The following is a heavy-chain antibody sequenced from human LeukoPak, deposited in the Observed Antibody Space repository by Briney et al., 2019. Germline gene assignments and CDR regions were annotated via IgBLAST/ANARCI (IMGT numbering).Heavy chain of an antibody. D-gene: IGHD4-17*01. J-gene: IGHJ5*02. CDR2: INPSGGST. V-gene: IGHV1-46*01. Sequence: GASVKVSCKASGYTFTSYYMHWVRQAPGQGLEWMGIINPSGGSTSYAQKFQGRVTMTRDTSTSTVYMELSSLRSEDTAVYYCARDLSLGDGDYVGIGNWFDPWGQGTLVTVSS. CDR1: GYTFTSYY. CDR3: ARDLSLGDGDYVGIGNWFDP.